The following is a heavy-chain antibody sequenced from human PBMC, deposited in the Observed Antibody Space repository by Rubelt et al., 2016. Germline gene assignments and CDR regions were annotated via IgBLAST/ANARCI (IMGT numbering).Heavy chain of an antibody. CDR1: GFTFGRYW. J-gene: IGHJ1*01. CDR2: ISSSSSYI. Sequence: VQHGGSLRLSCAASGFTFGRYWMNWFRQAPGKGLEWVSSISSSSSYIYYADSVKGRFTISRDNAKNSLYLQMNSLRAEDTAVYYCAREGSSVATGDFQHWGQGTLVTVSS. CDR3: AREGSSVATGDFQH. D-gene: IGHD1-26*01. V-gene: IGHV3-21*01.